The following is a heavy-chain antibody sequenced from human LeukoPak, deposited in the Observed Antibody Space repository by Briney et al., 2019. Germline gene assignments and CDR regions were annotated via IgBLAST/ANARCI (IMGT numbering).Heavy chain of an antibody. CDR1: GYTFTSYG. CDR3: ARYDFWSGYYDLDYGMDV. Sequence: GASVKVSCKASGYTFTSYGISWVRQAPGQGLEWMGWISAYNGNTNYAQKLQGRVTMTTDTSTSTAYMELRSLRSDDTAVYYCARYDFWSGYYDLDYGMDVWGQGTMVTVSS. V-gene: IGHV1-18*01. D-gene: IGHD3-3*01. CDR2: ISAYNGNT. J-gene: IGHJ6*02.